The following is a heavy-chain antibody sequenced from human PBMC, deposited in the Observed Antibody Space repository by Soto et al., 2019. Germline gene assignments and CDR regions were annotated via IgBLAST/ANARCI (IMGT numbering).Heavy chain of an antibody. V-gene: IGHV3-23*01. J-gene: IGHJ4*02. Sequence: EVQLLESGGGLVQPGGSLRLSCAASGFTFSTYAMSWVRQAPGKGLEWVSTIGGSGGITYYADSVEGRSTISRDSSKNTLDPQMNGRGADDTHVYFCAKGLYYYGSGRQSFFYWGQGPQVTVSS. CDR3: AKGLYYYGSGRQSFFY. CDR2: IGGSGGIT. D-gene: IGHD3-10*01. CDR1: GFTFSTYA.